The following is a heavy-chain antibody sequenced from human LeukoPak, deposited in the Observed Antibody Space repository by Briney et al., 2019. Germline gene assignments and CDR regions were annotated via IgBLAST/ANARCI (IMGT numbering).Heavy chain of an antibody. CDR1: GGSISSYY. D-gene: IGHD5-18*01. Sequence: SETLSLTCTVSGGSISSYYWSWIRQPPGKGLEWIGYLYNNQSTNYNPSLKSRVTISVDTSKNQFSLKLRSVTAADTAVYYCARGLDTAMVPYYFDYWGQGTLVTVSS. V-gene: IGHV4-59*08. CDR3: ARGLDTAMVPYYFDY. J-gene: IGHJ4*02. CDR2: LYNNQST.